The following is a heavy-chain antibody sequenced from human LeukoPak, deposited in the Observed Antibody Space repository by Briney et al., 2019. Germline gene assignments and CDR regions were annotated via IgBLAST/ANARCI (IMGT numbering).Heavy chain of an antibody. Sequence: SVKVSCKASGGTFSSYAISWVRQAPGQGLEWMGGIIPIFGTANYAQKFLGRVTITTDESTSTAYMELSSLRSEDTAVYYCARRITMVRGVIISWFDPWGQGTLVTVSS. CDR3: ARRITMVRGVIISWFDP. J-gene: IGHJ5*02. D-gene: IGHD3-10*01. V-gene: IGHV1-69*05. CDR1: GGTFSSYA. CDR2: IIPIFGTA.